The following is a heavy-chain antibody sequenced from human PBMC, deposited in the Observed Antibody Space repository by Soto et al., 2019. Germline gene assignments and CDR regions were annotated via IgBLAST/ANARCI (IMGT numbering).Heavy chain of an antibody. Sequence: ASVKVSCKASGYTFTSYYMHWVRQAPGQGLEWMGIINPSGGSTSYAQKFQGRVTMTRDTSTSTVYMELSSLRSEDTAVYYCASSYGSGSYYPPLYYYYGMDVWGQGTTVTVSS. J-gene: IGHJ6*02. D-gene: IGHD3-10*01. CDR1: GYTFTSYY. CDR3: ASSYGSGSYYPPLYYYYGMDV. V-gene: IGHV1-46*03. CDR2: INPSGGST.